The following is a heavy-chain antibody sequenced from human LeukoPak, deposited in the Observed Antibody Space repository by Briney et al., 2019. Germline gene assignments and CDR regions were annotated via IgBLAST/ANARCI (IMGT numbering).Heavy chain of an antibody. CDR1: GGSISSGGYY. CDR2: IYYSGST. D-gene: IGHD3-22*01. Sequence: KASEALSLTCTVSGGSISSGGYYWSWIRQHPGKGLEWIGYIYYSGSTYYNPSLKSRVTISVDTSKNQFSLKLSSVTAADTAVYYCARAYYDSPPRAFDIWGQGTMVTVSS. J-gene: IGHJ3*02. V-gene: IGHV4-31*03. CDR3: ARAYYDSPPRAFDI.